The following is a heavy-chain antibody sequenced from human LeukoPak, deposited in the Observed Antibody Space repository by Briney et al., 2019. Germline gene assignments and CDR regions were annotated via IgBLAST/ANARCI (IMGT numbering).Heavy chain of an antibody. CDR1: GFTFSSHW. CDR3: VRGPSFGDFVDYLDS. CDR2: IKQGGNTK. J-gene: IGHJ4*02. Sequence: GGSLRLSCAASGFTFSSHWMTWVRLAPGKGLEWVAHIKQGGNTKHYVGSVKGRFTISRDDAQNTLYLQMNSLRDDDTAVYYCVRGPSFGDFVDYLDSWGQGTRVTVSS. D-gene: IGHD4-17*01. V-gene: IGHV3-7*01.